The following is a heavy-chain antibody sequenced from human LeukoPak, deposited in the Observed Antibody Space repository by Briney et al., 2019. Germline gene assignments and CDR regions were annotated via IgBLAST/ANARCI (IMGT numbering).Heavy chain of an antibody. CDR3: AKGVTDYYDSSGYYYYFDY. J-gene: IGHJ4*02. CDR1: GFTFSSYA. CDR2: ISGSGGST. D-gene: IGHD3-22*01. Sequence: GALRLSCAASGFTFSSYAMSWVRQAPGKGLEWVSAISGSGGSTYYADSVKGRFTISRDNSKNTLYLQMNSLRAEDTAVYYCAKGVTDYYDSSGYYYYFDYWGQGTLVTVSS. V-gene: IGHV3-23*01.